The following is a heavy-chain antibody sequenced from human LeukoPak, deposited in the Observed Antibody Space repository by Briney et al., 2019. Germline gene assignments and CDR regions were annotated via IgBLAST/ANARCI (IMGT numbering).Heavy chain of an antibody. Sequence: GGSLRLSCAASGFTFDDYAMHWVRQAPGKGLEWVSGISWNSGRIGYADSVKGRFTISRDNAKNSLYLQMNSLRAEDTAVYYCARFNGYFDYWGQGTLVTVSS. D-gene: IGHD2-8*01. CDR1: GFTFDDYA. J-gene: IGHJ4*02. CDR2: ISWNSGRI. V-gene: IGHV3-9*01. CDR3: ARFNGYFDY.